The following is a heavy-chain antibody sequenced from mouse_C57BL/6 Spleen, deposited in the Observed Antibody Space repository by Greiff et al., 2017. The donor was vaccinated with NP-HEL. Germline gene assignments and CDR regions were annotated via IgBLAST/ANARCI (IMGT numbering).Heavy chain of an antibody. V-gene: IGHV2-4*01. CDR3: AKGIYYDYDGAMDY. Sequence: QVQLKESGPGLVQPSQSLSITCTVSGFSLTSYGVHWVRQPPGKGLEWLGVIWSGGSTDYNAAFISRLSISKDNSKSQVFFKMNSLQADDTAIYYCAKGIYYDYDGAMDYWGQGTSVTVSS. D-gene: IGHD2-4*01. J-gene: IGHJ4*01. CDR2: IWSGGST. CDR1: GFSLTSYG.